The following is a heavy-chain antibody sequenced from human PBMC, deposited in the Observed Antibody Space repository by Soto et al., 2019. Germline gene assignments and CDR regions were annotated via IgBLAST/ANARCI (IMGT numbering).Heavy chain of an antibody. D-gene: IGHD2-8*01. CDR2: VSANNGHT. J-gene: IGHJ6*02. CDR1: GFTFSNYG. Sequence: QGQLVQSGAEVKKPGASVKLSCKASGFTFSNYGLNWVRQAPGQGLEWMGWVSANNGHTNYAQNLQGRVSMTTDTSTSTAYMELRGLTFDDTAVYYCARDIESVTAKHFFHYYAMDVWGQGTTVTVSS. CDR3: ARDIESVTAKHFFHYYAMDV. V-gene: IGHV1-18*01.